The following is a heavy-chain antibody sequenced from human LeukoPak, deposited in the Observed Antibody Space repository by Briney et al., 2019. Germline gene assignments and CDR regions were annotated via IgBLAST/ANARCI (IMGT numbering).Heavy chain of an antibody. CDR3: ARDGNYSGIDY. Sequence: SETLSLTCTVSGGSISSYYWSWIRQPPGKGLEWIGYIYYSGSTNYNPSLKSRVTISVDTSKNQFSLKLSSVTAADTAVYYCARDGNYSGIDYWGQGTLVTVSS. CDR1: GGSISSYY. CDR2: IYYSGST. V-gene: IGHV4-59*12. J-gene: IGHJ4*02. D-gene: IGHD4-11*01.